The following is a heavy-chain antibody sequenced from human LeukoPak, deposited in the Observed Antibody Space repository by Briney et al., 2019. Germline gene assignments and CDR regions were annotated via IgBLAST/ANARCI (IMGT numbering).Heavy chain of an antibody. V-gene: IGHV1-69*05. CDR1: GGTFSSYA. CDR3: ARDSRLGATGPSFYFDY. Sequence: ASVKVSCKASGGTFSSYAISWVRQAPAQGLEWMGRIIPIFGTANYAHKFQGRVTITTDESTSTAYMELSSLRSEDTAVYYCARDSRLGATGPSFYFDYWGQGTLVTVSS. CDR2: IIPIFGTA. D-gene: IGHD1-26*01. J-gene: IGHJ4*02.